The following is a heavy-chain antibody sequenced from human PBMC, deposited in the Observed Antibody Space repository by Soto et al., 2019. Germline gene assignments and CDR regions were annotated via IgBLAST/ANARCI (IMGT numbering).Heavy chain of an antibody. J-gene: IGHJ4*02. CDR3: ARLRKLLWFGSPIPPDSDY. CDR1: GYSFTSYW. D-gene: IGHD3-10*01. Sequence: PGESLKISCKGSGYSFTSYWIGWVRQMPGKGLELMGIIYPGDSDTRYSPSFQGQVTISPGQSIRPAYLPWSHFKTWDPARYYLARLRKLLWFGSPIPPDSDYWGKGTLVTVSS. CDR2: IYPGDSDT. V-gene: IGHV5-51*01.